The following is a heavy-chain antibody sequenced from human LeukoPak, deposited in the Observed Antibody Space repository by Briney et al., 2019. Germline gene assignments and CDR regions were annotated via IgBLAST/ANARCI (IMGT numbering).Heavy chain of an antibody. Sequence: GGSLRLSCAASGFTFNTYSMNWARQAPGKGLEWVSSITSSSSYTFYADSVRGRFTISRDNAKNSLYLQMNSLRAEDTAIYYCARDPYNGGYGASYYYYMDVWGKGTTVTISS. V-gene: IGHV3-21*01. D-gene: IGHD1-26*01. CDR3: ARDPYNGGYGASYYYYMDV. CDR2: ITSSSSYT. J-gene: IGHJ6*03. CDR1: GFTFNTYS.